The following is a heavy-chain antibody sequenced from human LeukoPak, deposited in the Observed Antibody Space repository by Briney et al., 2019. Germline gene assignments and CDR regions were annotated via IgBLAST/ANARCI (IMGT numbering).Heavy chain of an antibody. Sequence: PGGSLRLFCAASGFTFSSYAMSWVRQAPGKGLEWVSLIIDDGHTTSYADSVKGRFTISRDNSKNTLFLQMNSLRAEDMAVYYCAKYGGHPLPHYYLDYWGQGTQVTVSS. J-gene: IGHJ4*02. CDR1: GFTFSSYA. D-gene: IGHD3-16*01. CDR2: IIDDGHTT. CDR3: AKYGGHPLPHYYLDY. V-gene: IGHV3-23*01.